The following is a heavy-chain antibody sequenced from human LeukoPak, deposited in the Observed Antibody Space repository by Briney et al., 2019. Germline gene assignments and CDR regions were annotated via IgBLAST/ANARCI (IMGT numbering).Heavy chain of an antibody. J-gene: IGHJ3*02. CDR3: ATDLTVVGATTVSAFDI. CDR1: GYTLTELS. D-gene: IGHD1-26*01. V-gene: IGHV1-24*01. CDR2: FDPEDGET. Sequence: GASVKVSCKVSGYTLTELSMRWVRQAPGKGLEWMGGFDPEDGETFYAQKFQGRVTMTEDTSTDTAYMDLSSLRSEDTAVYYCATDLTVVGATTVSAFDIWGQGTMVTVSS.